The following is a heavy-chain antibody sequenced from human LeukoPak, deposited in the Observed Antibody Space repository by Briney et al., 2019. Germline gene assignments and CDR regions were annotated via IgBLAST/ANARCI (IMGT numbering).Heavy chain of an antibody. Sequence: SETLSLTCTVSGGSISSSSYYWGWIRQPPGKGLEWIGSIYYSGSTYYSPSLKSRVTISVDTSKNQFSLKLSSVTAADTAVYYCARVPYYDFWSGYYYYYGMDVWGQGTTVTVSS. D-gene: IGHD3-3*01. J-gene: IGHJ6*02. CDR1: GGSISSSSYY. CDR2: IYYSGST. V-gene: IGHV4-39*01. CDR3: ARVPYYDFWSGYYYYYGMDV.